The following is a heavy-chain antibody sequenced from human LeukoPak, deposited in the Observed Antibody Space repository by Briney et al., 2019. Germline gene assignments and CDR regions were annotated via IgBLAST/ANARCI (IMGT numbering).Heavy chain of an antibody. V-gene: IGHV3-30*18. CDR2: ISYDGSNK. Sequence: GRSLRLSCAASGFTFSSYGMHWVRQAPGKGLEWVAVISYDGSNKYYADSVKGRFTISRDNSKNTLYLQMNSLRAEDTAVYYCAKVAGITIFGVVIMDYYFDYWGQGTLVTVS. J-gene: IGHJ4*02. D-gene: IGHD3-3*01. CDR1: GFTFSSYG. CDR3: AKVAGITIFGVVIMDYYFDY.